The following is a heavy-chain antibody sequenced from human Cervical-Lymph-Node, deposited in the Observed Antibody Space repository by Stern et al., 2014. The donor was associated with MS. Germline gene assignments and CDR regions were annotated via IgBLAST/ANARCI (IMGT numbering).Heavy chain of an antibody. CDR3: AKDLYCSSTSCYRPHYYYYGMDV. D-gene: IGHD2-2*01. J-gene: IGHJ6*02. Sequence: QVQLVQSGGGVVQPGRSLRLSCAASGFTFSSYGMHWVRQAPGKGLEWVAVISYDGSNKYYADSVKGRFTISRDNSKNTLYLQMNSLRAEDTAVYYCAKDLYCSSTSCYRPHYYYYGMDVWGQGTTVTVSS. CDR1: GFTFSSYG. V-gene: IGHV3-30*18. CDR2: ISYDGSNK.